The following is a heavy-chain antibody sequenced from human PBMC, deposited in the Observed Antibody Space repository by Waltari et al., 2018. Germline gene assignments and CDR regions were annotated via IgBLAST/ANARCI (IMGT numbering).Heavy chain of an antibody. D-gene: IGHD6-13*01. V-gene: IGHV3-21*01. Sequence: VQLVESGGGLVKPGGSLRLSCAASGFTFSSSSMTWVRQAPGKGLEWVSSISSSSSYIYYADSVKGRFTISRDNAKNSLYLQMNSLRAEDTAVYYCARVRKQQLLYYWGQGTLVTVSS. CDR2: ISSSSSYI. J-gene: IGHJ4*02. CDR3: ARVRKQQLLYY. CDR1: GFTFSSSS.